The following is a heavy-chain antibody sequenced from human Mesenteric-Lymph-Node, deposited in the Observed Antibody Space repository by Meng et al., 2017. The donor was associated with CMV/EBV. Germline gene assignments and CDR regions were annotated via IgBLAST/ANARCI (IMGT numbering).Heavy chain of an antibody. Sequence: GSLRLSCTVSGGSISSYYWSWIRQPPGKGLEWIGYIYYSGSTNYNPSLKSRVTISVDTSKNQFSLKLSSVTAADTAVYYCARTGWAGTQRGVFDYWGQGTLVTVSS. CDR1: GGSISSYY. CDR2: IYYSGST. J-gene: IGHJ4*02. CDR3: ARTGWAGTQRGVFDY. D-gene: IGHD6-19*01. V-gene: IGHV4-59*01.